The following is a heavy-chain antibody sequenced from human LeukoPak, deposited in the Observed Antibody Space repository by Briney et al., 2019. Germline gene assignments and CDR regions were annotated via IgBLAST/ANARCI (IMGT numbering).Heavy chain of an antibody. Sequence: SETLSLTCAVYGGSFSGCYWSWIRQPPGKGLEWIGEVNHSGSTNYNPSLKSRVTISVDTSKNQFSLKLSSVTAADTAVYYCATAPGEYTSSTSWFDPWGQGTLVTVSS. V-gene: IGHV4-34*01. J-gene: IGHJ5*02. CDR3: ATAPGEYTSSTSWFDP. D-gene: IGHD6-6*01. CDR2: VNHSGST. CDR1: GGSFSGCY.